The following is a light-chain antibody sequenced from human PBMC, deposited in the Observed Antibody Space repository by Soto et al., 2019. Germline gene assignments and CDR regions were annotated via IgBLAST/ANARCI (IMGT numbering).Light chain of an antibody. V-gene: IGKV1-27*01. J-gene: IGKJ1*01. Sequence: DIQMTQSPSSLSASLGDKFTITCRASQGISYYLAWYQQKPVRFPKLPTYAASNLHSSCPSRFSGSGSGTDFPLTISSLQPEDVATYYCQNYNTARTFGQGTKVEIK. CDR3: QNYNTART. CDR1: QGISYY. CDR2: AAS.